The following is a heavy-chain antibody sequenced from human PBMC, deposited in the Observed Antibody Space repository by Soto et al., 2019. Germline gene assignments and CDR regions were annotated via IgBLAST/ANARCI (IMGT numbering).Heavy chain of an antibody. J-gene: IGHJ6*02. Sequence: ASVKVSCKASGYTLTSYGISWVRQAPGQGLEWMGWISAYNGNTNYAQKLQGRVTMTTDTSTSTAYMELRSLRSDDTAVYYCARAPSIAARRYYYYSYGMDVWGQGTTVTVSS. V-gene: IGHV1-18*04. CDR3: ARAPSIAARRYYYYSYGMDV. CDR2: ISAYNGNT. D-gene: IGHD6-6*01. CDR1: GYTLTSYG.